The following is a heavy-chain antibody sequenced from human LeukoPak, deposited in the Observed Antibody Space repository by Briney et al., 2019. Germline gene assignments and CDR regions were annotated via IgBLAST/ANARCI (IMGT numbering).Heavy chain of an antibody. V-gene: IGHV1-69*05. Sequence: SVKVSCKASGGTFSSYAISWVRQAPGQGLEWMGRIIPIFGTANYAQKFQGRVTITTDESTSTAYMELSSLRSEDTAVYYCARDRSRGYSYGYCFDYWGQGTLVTVSS. J-gene: IGHJ4*02. CDR3: ARDRSRGYSYGYCFDY. D-gene: IGHD5-18*01. CDR2: IIPIFGTA. CDR1: GGTFSSYA.